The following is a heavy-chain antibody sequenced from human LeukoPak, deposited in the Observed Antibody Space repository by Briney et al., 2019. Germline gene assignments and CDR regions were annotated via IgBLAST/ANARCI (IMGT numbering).Heavy chain of an antibody. D-gene: IGHD7-27*01. CDR1: GYTSYTYW. J-gene: IGHJ3*02. V-gene: IGHV5-51*01. Sequence: GESLKISCQISGYTSYTYWIAWVRQRPGKGLEWMGVIYPGDSDVKYSPSFGDLVTISADTFTDTAYLQWRSLRASDTAIYYCASRYTGALRGAYDMWGLGTTVTVSS. CDR3: ASRYTGALRGAYDM. CDR2: IYPGDSDV.